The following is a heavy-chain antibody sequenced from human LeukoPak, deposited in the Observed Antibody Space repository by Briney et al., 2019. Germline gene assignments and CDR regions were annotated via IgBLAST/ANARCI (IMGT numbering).Heavy chain of an antibody. CDR1: GGSISSSSYY. CDR3: ARQAPRRDGYYLDAFDI. V-gene: IGHV4-39*01. D-gene: IGHD5-24*01. Sequence: SETLSLTCTVSGGSISSSSYYWGWIRQPPGRGLEWIGSIYYSGSTYYNPSLKSRVTISVDTSKNQFSLNLSSVTAADTAVYYCARQAPRRDGYYLDAFDIWGQGTMVTVSS. J-gene: IGHJ3*02. CDR2: IYYSGST.